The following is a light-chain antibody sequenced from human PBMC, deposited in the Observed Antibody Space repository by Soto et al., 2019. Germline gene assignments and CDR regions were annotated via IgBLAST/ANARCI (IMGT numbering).Light chain of an antibody. V-gene: IGKV3-15*01. CDR1: QGIGDT. Sequence: EVVMRQSPATLSVSPGEVATLSCRASQGIGDTLAWYQHKPGQTPRLLIYDKSTRATGVPTRLSGSRSGAEFTLTINRLQSEDFAVYYCQPYNNWPLTFGGGTKVDIK. CDR2: DKS. J-gene: IGKJ4*01. CDR3: QPYNNWPLT.